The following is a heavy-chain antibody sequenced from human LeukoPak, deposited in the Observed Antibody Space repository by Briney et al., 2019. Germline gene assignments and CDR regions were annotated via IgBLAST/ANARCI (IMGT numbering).Heavy chain of an antibody. CDR2: IRYDGSNK. J-gene: IGHJ4*02. CDR3: AKDSGNFGHYPYYFDY. V-gene: IGHV3-30*02. D-gene: IGHD1-26*01. CDR1: GFTFSTYG. Sequence: GGSLRLSCAASGFTFSTYGMHWVRQAPGKGLEWVTFIRYDGSNKDYADSVKGRFTISTDSSKNTLYLQMNSLRAEDTAVYYCAKDSGNFGHYPYYFDYWGQGTLVTVSS.